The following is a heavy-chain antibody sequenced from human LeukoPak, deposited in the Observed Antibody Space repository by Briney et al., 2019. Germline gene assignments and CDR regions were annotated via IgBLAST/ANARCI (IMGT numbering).Heavy chain of an antibody. CDR2: ISSSGSTT. V-gene: IGHV3-11*01. Sequence: PGGSLRLSCAASGFTFSDYYMSWIRQAPGKGLEWVSYISSSGSTTYYADSVKGRFTISRDNAKSSLYLQMNSLRAEDTAVYYCAREGLFCSSTSCGFDYWGQGTLVTVSS. D-gene: IGHD2-2*01. CDR1: GFTFSDYY. CDR3: AREGLFCSSTSCGFDY. J-gene: IGHJ4*02.